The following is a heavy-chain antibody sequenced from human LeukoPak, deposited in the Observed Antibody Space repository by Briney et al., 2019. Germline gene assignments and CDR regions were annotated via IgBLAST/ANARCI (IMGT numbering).Heavy chain of an antibody. V-gene: IGHV4-34*01. CDR2: SNHSGST. CDR1: GGSFSGYY. CDR3: ARVDLSGYSYGFEDY. Sequence: SETLSLTCAVYGGSFSGYYWSLIRQPPGKGLEWIGESNHSGSTNYNPSLKSRVTISVNTSKNQFSLKLSSVTAADTAVYYCARVDLSGYSYGFEDYWGQGTLVTVSS. D-gene: IGHD5-18*01. J-gene: IGHJ4*02.